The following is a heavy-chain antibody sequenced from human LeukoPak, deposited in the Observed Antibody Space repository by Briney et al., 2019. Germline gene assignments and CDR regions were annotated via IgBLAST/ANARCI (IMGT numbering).Heavy chain of an antibody. D-gene: IGHD3-9*01. CDR1: GFTFSSYA. J-gene: IGHJ5*02. Sequence: PGGSLRLSCAASGFTFSSYAMSWVRQAPGKGLEWVSAISGSGGSTYHADSVKGRFTISRDNSKNTLYLQMNSLRAEDTAVYYCAKYEESHILTPNWFDPWGQGTLVTVSS. CDR3: AKYEESHILTPNWFDP. V-gene: IGHV3-23*01. CDR2: ISGSGGST.